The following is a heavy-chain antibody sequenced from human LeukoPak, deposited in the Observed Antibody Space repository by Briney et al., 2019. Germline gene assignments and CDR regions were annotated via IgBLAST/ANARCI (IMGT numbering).Heavy chain of an antibody. D-gene: IGHD6-13*01. V-gene: IGHV4-59*12. J-gene: IGHJ4*02. Sequence: SETLSLTCTVSGGSISRYYWSWIRQHPGNGLEWIGYISYTGSTTYNSSLKSRVTISLDTSQNQFSLKPSSVTAADTAVYYCARRVAASTTSTVFDFWGQGTLVTVSS. CDR3: ARRVAASTTSTVFDF. CDR2: ISYTGST. CDR1: GGSISRYY.